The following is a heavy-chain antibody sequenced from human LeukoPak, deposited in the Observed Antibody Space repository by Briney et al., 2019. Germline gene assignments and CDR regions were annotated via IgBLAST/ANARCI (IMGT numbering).Heavy chain of an antibody. CDR1: GYTFTSYA. CDR3: ARAIRVYSSGWYVGYYFDY. CDR2: INAGNGNT. Sequence: ASVKVSCKASGYTFTSYAMHWVCQAPGQRLEWMGWINAGNGNTKYSQKFQGRVTITRDTSASTAYMELSSLRSEDTAVYYCARAIRVYSSGWYVGYYFDYWGQGTLVTVSS. D-gene: IGHD6-19*01. V-gene: IGHV1-3*01. J-gene: IGHJ4*02.